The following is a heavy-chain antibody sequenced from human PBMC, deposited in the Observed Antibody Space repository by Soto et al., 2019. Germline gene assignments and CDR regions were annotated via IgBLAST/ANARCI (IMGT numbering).Heavy chain of an antibody. J-gene: IGHJ4*02. CDR3: AREKRANGYFDY. CDR1: GFTFSSYW. V-gene: IGHV3-7*01. Sequence: EVQLVESGGGLVQTGGSLRLSCAASGFTFSSYWMSWVRQAPGKGLEWVANIKQDGSEKYYVDSVNGRFTISRDNAKSSLYLQVNSLRVEDTAVYYCAREKRANGYFDYWGQGTLVTVSS. CDR2: IKQDGSEK. D-gene: IGHD6-25*01.